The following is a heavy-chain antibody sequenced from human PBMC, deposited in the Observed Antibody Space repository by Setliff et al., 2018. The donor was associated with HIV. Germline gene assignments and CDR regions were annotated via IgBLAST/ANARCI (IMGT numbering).Heavy chain of an antibody. CDR1: GGSISSHY. CDR3: ARASVGATGLYAFEI. V-gene: IGHV4-4*08. CDR2: IYTSGNT. D-gene: IGHD1-26*01. Sequence: SETLSLTCTVSGGSISSHYWSWIRQPPGKGLEWIGYIYTSGNTNYNPSLKSRVTISVDTSKNQFSLKLNSVTAADTAVYYRARASVGATGLYAFEIWGQGTMVTVSS. J-gene: IGHJ3*02.